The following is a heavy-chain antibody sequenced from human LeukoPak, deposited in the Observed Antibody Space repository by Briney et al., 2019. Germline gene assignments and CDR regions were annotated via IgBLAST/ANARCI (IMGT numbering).Heavy chain of an antibody. J-gene: IGHJ4*02. Sequence: NPSETLSLTCAVYGGSFSGYYWSWIRQPPGKGLEWIGEINHSGSTNYNPSLKSRVTISVDTSKNQFSLKLSSVTAADTAVYYCARATNRKFSVRGVIKETYFDYWGQGTLVTVSS. V-gene: IGHV4-34*01. CDR2: INHSGST. CDR1: GGSFSGYY. CDR3: ARATNRKFSVRGVIKETYFDY. D-gene: IGHD3-10*01.